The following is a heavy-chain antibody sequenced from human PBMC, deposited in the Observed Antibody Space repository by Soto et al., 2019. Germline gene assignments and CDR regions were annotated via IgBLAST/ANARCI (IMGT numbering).Heavy chain of an antibody. D-gene: IGHD6-13*01. CDR2: ISSNGGST. J-gene: IGHJ4*02. V-gene: IGHV3-64*01. Sequence: PGGSLRLSCAASGFTFSSYAMHGVRQAPGKGLEYVSAISSNGGSTYYANSVKGRFTISRDNSKNTLYLQMGSLRADDMAVYYCATTIAAAGGYYFDYWGQGTLVTVS. CDR3: ATTIAAAGGYYFDY. CDR1: GFTFSSYA.